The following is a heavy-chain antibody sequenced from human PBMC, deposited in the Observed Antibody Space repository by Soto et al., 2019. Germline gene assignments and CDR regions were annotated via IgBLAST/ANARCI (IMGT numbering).Heavy chain of an antibody. Sequence: ASVKVSCKASGYTFTGYYMHWVRQAPGQGLEWMGWINPNSGGTNYAQKFQGRVTMTRDTSISTAYMELSRLRSDDTAVYYCARGVATAIIRIRDYCCCMDDWRRG. D-gene: IGHD5-18*01. CDR1: GYTFTGYY. CDR2: INPNSGGT. V-gene: IGHV1-2*02. CDR3: ARGVATAIIRIRDYCCCMDD. J-gene: IGHJ6*02.